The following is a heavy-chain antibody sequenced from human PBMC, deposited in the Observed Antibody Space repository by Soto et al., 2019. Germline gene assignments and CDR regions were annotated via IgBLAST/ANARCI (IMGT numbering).Heavy chain of an antibody. D-gene: IGHD5-18*01. CDR1: GYTFTSYG. J-gene: IGHJ4*02. Sequence: QVQLVQSGAEVKKPGASVKVSCKASGYTFTSYGISWVRQAPGQGLEWMGWISAYNGNTKYAQNLQGRVTMTTDTSTSTAHMELRSLRSDDTALYYCARDQAMAQFDYWGQGTLVTVSS. CDR2: ISAYNGNT. CDR3: ARDQAMAQFDY. V-gene: IGHV1-18*01.